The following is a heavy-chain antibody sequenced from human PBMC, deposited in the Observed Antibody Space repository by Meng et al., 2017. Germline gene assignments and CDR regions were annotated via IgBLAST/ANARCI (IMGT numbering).Heavy chain of an antibody. CDR3: ARAHAPSAFKYYGSGRARPFDI. J-gene: IGHJ3*02. Sequence: SETLSLTCAVYGGSFSGYYWSWIRQPPGKGLEWIGEINHSGSTNYNPSLKSRVTISVDTSKNQFSLKLSSVTAADTAVYYCARAHAPSAFKYYGSGRARPFDIWGQGKMVTVSS. D-gene: IGHD3-10*01. V-gene: IGHV4-34*01. CDR2: INHSGST. CDR1: GGSFSGYY.